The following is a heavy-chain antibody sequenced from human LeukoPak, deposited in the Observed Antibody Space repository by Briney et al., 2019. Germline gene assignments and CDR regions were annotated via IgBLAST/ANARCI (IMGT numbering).Heavy chain of an antibody. J-gene: IGHJ3*01. D-gene: IGHD1-26*01. V-gene: IGHV3-48*01. CDR1: GFIFSDYS. CDR2: ISSSGRTI. CDR3: ARDYTTRLAFDV. Sequence: PGGSLRLSCAASGFIFSDYSIDWVRQAPGQGLEWVAYISSSGRTIYYADSVKGRFTISRDNANKSLYLQMNSLRAEDTAVYYCARDYTTRLAFDVWGQGTMVTVSS.